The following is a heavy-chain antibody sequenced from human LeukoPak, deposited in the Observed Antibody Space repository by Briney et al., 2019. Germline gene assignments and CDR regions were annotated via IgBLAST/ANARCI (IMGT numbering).Heavy chain of an antibody. V-gene: IGHV1-2*02. D-gene: IGHD6-19*01. CDR3: ARVWGIAVAGSLTPTLGALDY. J-gene: IGHJ4*02. CDR2: INPNSGRT. CDR1: GYTFNDYY. Sequence: ASVKVSCKTSGYTFNDYYLHWVRQAPGQGLEWMGWINPNSGRTNYAPKFQGRVTLTTDTSISTAYMELSRLRSDDTAVYYCARVWGIAVAGSLTPTLGALDYWGQGTLVTVSS.